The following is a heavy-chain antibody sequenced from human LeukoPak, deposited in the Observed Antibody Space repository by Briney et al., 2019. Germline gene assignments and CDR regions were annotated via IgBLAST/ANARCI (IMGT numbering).Heavy chain of an antibody. J-gene: IGHJ4*02. D-gene: IGHD4-11*01. CDR2: LDGDGSST. V-gene: IGHV3-74*01. CDR1: GFTISIAW. CDR3: ARDDLCYSSIDY. Sequence: GGSLRLSCAASGFTISIAWMSWGRQAPGKGLVWVSRLDGDGSSTSYADSVRGRFTISRDNAKNALYLQMNSLRADDSAVYYCARDDLCYSSIDYWGQGTLVTVSS.